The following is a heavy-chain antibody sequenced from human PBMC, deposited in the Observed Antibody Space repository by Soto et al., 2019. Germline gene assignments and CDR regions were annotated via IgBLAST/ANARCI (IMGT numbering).Heavy chain of an antibody. CDR3: ARGGFCSSTSCYLLPFDP. Sequence: EAQLVESGGGLVKPGGSLRLSCAASGFTFSSYTMNWVRQAPGKRLEWVSSISSSSSYIYYADSVKGRFTISRDNAENSLYLQMNSLRAEDTAVYYCARGGFCSSTSCYLLPFDPWGQGTLVTVSS. V-gene: IGHV3-21*01. J-gene: IGHJ5*02. CDR2: ISSSSSYI. D-gene: IGHD2-2*01. CDR1: GFTFSSYT.